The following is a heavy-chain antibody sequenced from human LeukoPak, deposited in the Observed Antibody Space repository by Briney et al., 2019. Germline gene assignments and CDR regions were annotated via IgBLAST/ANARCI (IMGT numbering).Heavy chain of an antibody. CDR1: GVSINLYY. D-gene: IGHD1-26*01. CDR3: ARWGHGGTSTIDAFDI. CDR2: VHSSGTT. J-gene: IGHJ3*02. Sequence: SETLSLTCTVSGVSINLYYWNWIRQSPGKGLEWIGFVHSSGTTAFNPSLRSRLSTSVDTSKNQFSLKLSSVTAADTAVYYCARWGHGGTSTIDAFDIWGQGTLVTVSS. V-gene: IGHV4-59*01.